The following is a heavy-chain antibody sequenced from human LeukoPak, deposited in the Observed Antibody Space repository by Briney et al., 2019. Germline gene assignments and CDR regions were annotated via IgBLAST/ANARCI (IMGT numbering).Heavy chain of an antibody. CDR2: ISSSSSYI. CDR1: GFTFSSYS. D-gene: IGHD1-1*01. V-gene: IGHV3-21*01. Sequence: GGSLRLSCAASGFTFSSYSMNWVRQAPGKGLEWVSSISSSSSYIYYADSVKGRFTISRDNAKNSLYLRMNSLRAEDTAVYYCARDGQGTDAFDIWGQGTMVTVSS. CDR3: ARDGQGTDAFDI. J-gene: IGHJ3*02.